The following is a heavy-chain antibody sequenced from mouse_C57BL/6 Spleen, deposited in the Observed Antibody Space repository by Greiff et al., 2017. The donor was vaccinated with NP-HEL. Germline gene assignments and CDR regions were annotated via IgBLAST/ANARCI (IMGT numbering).Heavy chain of an antibody. CDR2: IYPGDGDT. J-gene: IGHJ4*01. Sequence: VQLQQSGAELVKPGASVKISCKASGYAFSSYWMNWVKQRPEKGLEWIGQIYPGDGDTNYNGKFKGKATLTADKSSSTAYMQLSSLTSEDSAVYFCARAPYDHYAMDYWGQGTSVTVSS. V-gene: IGHV1-80*01. CDR3: ARAPYDHYAMDY. CDR1: GYAFSSYW. D-gene: IGHD2-3*01.